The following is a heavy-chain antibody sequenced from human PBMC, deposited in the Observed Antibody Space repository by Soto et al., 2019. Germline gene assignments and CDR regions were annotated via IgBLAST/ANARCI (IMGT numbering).Heavy chain of an antibody. CDR3: ARDNDHAYYDFWSGYSRFAFDI. CDR1: GGTFSSYA. Sequence: QVQLVQSGAEVKKPGSSVKVSCKASGGTFSSYAISWVRQAPGQGLEWIGGFIPIFGTANYAQKFQGRATITADESTSTAYIELSSLRSENTAVYYCARDNDHAYYDFWSGYSRFAFDIWGQGTMVTVSS. J-gene: IGHJ3*02. CDR2: FIPIFGTA. D-gene: IGHD3-3*01. V-gene: IGHV1-69*01.